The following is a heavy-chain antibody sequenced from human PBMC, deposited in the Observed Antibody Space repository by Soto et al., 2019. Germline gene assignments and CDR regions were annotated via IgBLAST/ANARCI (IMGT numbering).Heavy chain of an antibody. CDR3: ARSLILWFGELSRRRGYYYYMDV. D-gene: IGHD3-10*01. CDR1: GGSLSGYQ. V-gene: IGHV4-34*01. CDR2: INDSGNI. J-gene: IGHJ6*03. Sequence: QVQLQQWGAGLLKPSETLSLTCAVNGGSLSGYQWTWIRQTPGKGLEWIGEINDSGNINYNPSLKSRVTIFLDTPKKKISRKMNSATAAASAVYYCARSLILWFGELSRRRGYYYYMDVWAKGTTVTVSS.